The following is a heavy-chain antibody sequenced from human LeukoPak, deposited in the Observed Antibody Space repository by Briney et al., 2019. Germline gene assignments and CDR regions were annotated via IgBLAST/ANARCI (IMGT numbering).Heavy chain of an antibody. Sequence: SVKVSCKASGGTFSSYAISWVRQAPGQGLEWMGRIIPILGIANYAQKFRGRVTITADKSTSTAYMELSSLRSEDTAVYYCASSISLMDVWGQGTTVTVSS. D-gene: IGHD2-21*01. CDR3: ASSISLMDV. J-gene: IGHJ6*02. V-gene: IGHV1-69*04. CDR1: GGTFSSYA. CDR2: IIPILGIA.